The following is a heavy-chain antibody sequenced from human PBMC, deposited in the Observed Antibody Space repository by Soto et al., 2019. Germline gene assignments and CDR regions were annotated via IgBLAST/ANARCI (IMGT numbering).Heavy chain of an antibody. CDR2: IGRRSDI. CDR3: AREETAWPLAYGLDV. V-gene: IGHV3-21*01. J-gene: IGHJ6*02. D-gene: IGHD2-21*02. Sequence: KAWGSLRLSCEASGFSFVTYSIRCVRHSPWKWLEWVSSIGRRSDIYYADSVKGRFTISRDNAKNSVSLQMNSLRDEDTAVYYCAREETAWPLAYGLDVWGQGTTVTVS. CDR1: GFSFVTYS.